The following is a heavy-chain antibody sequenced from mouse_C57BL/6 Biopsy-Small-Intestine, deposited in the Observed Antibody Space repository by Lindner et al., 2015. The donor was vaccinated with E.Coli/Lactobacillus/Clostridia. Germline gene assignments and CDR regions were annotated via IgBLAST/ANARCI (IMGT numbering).Heavy chain of an antibody. V-gene: IGHV1-54*01. CDR2: INPGSGDS. D-gene: IGHD1-1*01. Sequence: VQLQESGAELVRPGTSVKVSCKASGYAFTNYLIEWVKQRPGQGLEWIGIINPGSGDSNYNEKFKGKATLTADKSSSTAYMQLSSLTSEDSAVYFCTRGTRLDYWGQGTTLTVSS. J-gene: IGHJ2*01. CDR3: TRGTRLDY. CDR1: GYAFTNYL.